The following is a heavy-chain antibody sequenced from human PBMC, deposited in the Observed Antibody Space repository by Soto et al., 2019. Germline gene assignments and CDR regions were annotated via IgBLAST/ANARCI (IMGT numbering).Heavy chain of an antibody. CDR2: ISSSGSTI. J-gene: IGHJ4*02. CDR1: GFTFSDYY. Sequence: GGSLRLSCAASGFTFSDYYMSWIRQAPGKGLEWVSYISSSGSTIYYADSWKGRFTISRENAKNALYLQMNSLRAEDTAVYYCARDWRRAIDYWGQGTLVTVSS. V-gene: IGHV3-11*01. CDR3: ARDWRRAIDY.